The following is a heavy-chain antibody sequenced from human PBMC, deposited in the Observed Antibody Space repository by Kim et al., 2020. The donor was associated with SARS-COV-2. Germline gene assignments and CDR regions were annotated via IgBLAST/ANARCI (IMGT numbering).Heavy chain of an antibody. CDR3: AKEPNYDFWSGYYFDY. V-gene: IGHV3-23*01. J-gene: IGHJ4*02. Sequence: DTMQGRLTISRDNSKNTLYLQMNRLRVDATAVYYCAKEPNYDFWSGYYFDYWGQGTLVTVSS. D-gene: IGHD3-3*01.